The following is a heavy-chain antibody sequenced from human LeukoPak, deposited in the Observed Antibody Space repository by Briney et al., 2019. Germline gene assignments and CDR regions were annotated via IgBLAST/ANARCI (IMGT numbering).Heavy chain of an antibody. CDR1: GYTFTSYD. D-gene: IGHD2-2*01. V-gene: IGHV1-8*01. Sequence: GASVKVSCTASGYTFTSYDINWARQATGQGLEWRGGMNPNSGNTGYAQKLQGRVTMTRNTSISRAYMERSSVRSEHTAVYYCARGRPPYCSSTSCYLKNWFDPWGQGTLVTVSS. CDR2: MNPNSGNT. CDR3: ARGRPPYCSSTSCYLKNWFDP. J-gene: IGHJ5*02.